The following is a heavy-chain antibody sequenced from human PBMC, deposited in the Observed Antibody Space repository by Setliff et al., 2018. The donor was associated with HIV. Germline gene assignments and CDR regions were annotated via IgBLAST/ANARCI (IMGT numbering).Heavy chain of an antibody. CDR3: ARSQPDTIFGVVIFDY. CDR1: GGSISSSGPGYY. J-gene: IGHJ4*02. V-gene: IGHV4-39*01. Sequence: KSSETLSLTCTVSGGSISSSGPGYYWGWVRQAPGGGLEWIGSVYYSGSTYYNPSLKSRVTISLDTSKSQLSLRLTSMTAADTAVYYCARSQPDTIFGVVIFDYWGQGKMVTVSS. CDR2: VYYSGST. D-gene: IGHD3-3*01.